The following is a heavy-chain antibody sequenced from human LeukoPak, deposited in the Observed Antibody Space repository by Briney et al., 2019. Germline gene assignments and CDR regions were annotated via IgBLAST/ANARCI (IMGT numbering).Heavy chain of an antibody. CDR1: GGSISSYY. CDR3: ARAPIAVALADAFDI. Sequence: PSETLSLTCTVSGGSISSYYWSWIRQPPGKGLEWIGYIYYSRSTNYNPSLKSRVTISVDTSKNQFSLKLSSVTAADTAVYYCARAPIAVALADAFDIWGQGTMVTVSS. CDR2: IYYSRST. V-gene: IGHV4-59*08. D-gene: IGHD6-19*01. J-gene: IGHJ3*02.